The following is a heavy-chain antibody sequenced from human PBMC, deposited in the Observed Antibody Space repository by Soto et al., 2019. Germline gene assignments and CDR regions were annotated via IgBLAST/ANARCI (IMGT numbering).Heavy chain of an antibody. J-gene: IGHJ4*02. CDR2: IYHSGST. Sequence: SQTLSLTCAAGDGSISSGGYSWSWIRQPPGKGLEWIGYIYHSGSTYYNPSLKSRVTISVDRSKNQFSLKLSSVTAADTAVYYCARGSPFDYWGQGTLVTVSS. V-gene: IGHV4-30-2*01. CDR1: DGSISSGGYS. CDR3: ARGSPFDY.